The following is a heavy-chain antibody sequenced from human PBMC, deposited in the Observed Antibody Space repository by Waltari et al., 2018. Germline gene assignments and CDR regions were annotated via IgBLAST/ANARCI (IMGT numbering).Heavy chain of an antibody. Sequence: QVQLVESGGGVVQPGRSLRLSCAASGFTFSSYGMHWVRQAPGKGLEWVAVIWYDGSNKYYADSVKGRFTIARDNSKNTLYLQMNSLRAEDTAVYYCARDYYDSSGYYNSRALDIWGQGTMVTVSS. D-gene: IGHD3-22*01. CDR1: GFTFSSYG. J-gene: IGHJ3*02. CDR3: ARDYYDSSGYYNSRALDI. V-gene: IGHV3-33*01. CDR2: IWYDGSNK.